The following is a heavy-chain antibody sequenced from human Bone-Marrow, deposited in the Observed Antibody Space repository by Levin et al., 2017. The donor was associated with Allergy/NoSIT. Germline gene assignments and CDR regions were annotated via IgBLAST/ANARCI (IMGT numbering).Heavy chain of an antibody. V-gene: IGHV1-2*02. J-gene: IGHJ5*02. D-gene: IGHD6-6*01. Sequence: AASVKVSCKASGYTFTGYYMHWVRQAPGQGLEWMGWINPNSGGTNYAQKFQGRVTMTRDTSISTAYMELSRLRSDDTAVYYCARAGTIAARQGNWFDPWGQGTLVTVSS. CDR2: INPNSGGT. CDR1: GYTFTGYY. CDR3: ARAGTIAARQGNWFDP.